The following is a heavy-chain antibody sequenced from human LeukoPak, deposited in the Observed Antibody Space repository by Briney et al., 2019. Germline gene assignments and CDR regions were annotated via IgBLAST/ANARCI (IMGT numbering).Heavy chain of an antibody. D-gene: IGHD2-2*01. CDR3: ARDEIAVVPAAIEYYYYYYGMDV. J-gene: IGHJ6*02. V-gene: IGHV3-7*01. CDR2: IKQDGSEK. CDR1: GFTFSSYW. Sequence: GGSLRLSCAASGFTFSSYWMSWVRQAPGKGLEWVANIKQDGSEKYYVDSVKGRFTISRDNAKNSLYLQMNSLRAEDTAVYYCARDEIAVVPAAIEYYYYYYGMDVWGQGTTVTVSS.